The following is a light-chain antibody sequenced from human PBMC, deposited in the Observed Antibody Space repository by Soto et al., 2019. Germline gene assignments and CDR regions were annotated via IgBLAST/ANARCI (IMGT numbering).Light chain of an antibody. J-gene: IGLJ2*01. CDR3: SSYASNRDVL. CDR2: DVT. CDR1: SSDVGGYNY. Sequence: QSVLTQPASVSGSPGQSITISCTGTSSDVGGYNYVSWYQHHPGKAPKLMIYDVTNRPSGVSNRFSGSKSGNTASLTISGLQAEDEADHYCSSYASNRDVLFGGGTKVTVL. V-gene: IGLV2-14*03.